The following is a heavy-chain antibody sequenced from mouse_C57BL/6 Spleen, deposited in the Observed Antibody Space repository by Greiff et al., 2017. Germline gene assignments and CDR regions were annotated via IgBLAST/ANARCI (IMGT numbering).Heavy chain of an antibody. CDR1: GYAFSSSW. Sequence: VKLVESGPELVKPGASVKISCKASGYAFSSSWMNWVKQRPGKGLEWIGRIYPGDGDTNYNGKFKGKATLTADKSSSTAYMQLSSLTSEDSAVYFCARGGVYYDYDQTYWGQGTLVTVSA. J-gene: IGHJ3*01. V-gene: IGHV1-82*01. CDR2: IYPGDGDT. CDR3: ARGGVYYDYDQTY. D-gene: IGHD2-4*01.